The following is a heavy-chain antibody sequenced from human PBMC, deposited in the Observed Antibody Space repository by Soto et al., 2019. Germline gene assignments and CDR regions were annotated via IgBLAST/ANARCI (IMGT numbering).Heavy chain of an antibody. V-gene: IGHV1-2*02. J-gene: IGHJ6*02. D-gene: IGHD3-10*01. CDR3: ARNMDYYYGPGSGNGHGF. Sequence: QVQLVQPGAEVKEPGDSARVSCEASGYTFTAYYIHWVRQAPGQGLEWMGWINPKFGDTTYAQDFQGRVSMTRDMSISTVYMELSRLTSDDTAIYYCARNMDYYYGPGSGNGHGFWGQGTTVTVFS. CDR1: GYTFTAYY. CDR2: INPKFGDT.